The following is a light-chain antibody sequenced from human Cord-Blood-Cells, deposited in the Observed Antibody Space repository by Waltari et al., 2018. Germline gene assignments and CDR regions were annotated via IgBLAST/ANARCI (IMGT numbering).Light chain of an antibody. CDR1: QSISSY. J-gene: IGKJ5*01. Sequence: AIRMTQSPSSFSASVGDRVTITCRASQSISSYLDWYQQKPGKAPKLLIYAASTLQSGVPSRFSGSGSGTDFTLTISCLQSEDFATYYCQQYYSNPLTFGQGTQLEIK. CDR3: QQYYSNPLT. V-gene: IGKV1-8*01. CDR2: AAS.